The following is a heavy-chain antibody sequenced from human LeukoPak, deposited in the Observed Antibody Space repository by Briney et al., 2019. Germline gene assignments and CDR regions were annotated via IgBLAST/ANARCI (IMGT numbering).Heavy chain of an antibody. CDR2: ISSSSSTI. CDR3: ARDGGIMITLGGVNDAFDI. Sequence: GGSLRLSCAASGFTFSSYSMNWVRQAPGKGLEWVSYISSSSSTIYYADSVKGRFTISRDNAKNSLYLQMNSLRAEDTAVYYCARDGGIMITLGGVNDAFDIWGQGTMVTVSS. CDR1: GFTFSSYS. J-gene: IGHJ3*02. D-gene: IGHD3-16*01. V-gene: IGHV3-48*04.